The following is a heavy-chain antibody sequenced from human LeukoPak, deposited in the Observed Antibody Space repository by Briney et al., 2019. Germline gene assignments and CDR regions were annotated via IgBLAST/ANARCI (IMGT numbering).Heavy chain of an antibody. Sequence: GGSLRLYCAASGFTFSSYWMHWVRPAPGKGLVWVSRINSDGSSTSYADSVKGRFTISRDNAKNTLYLQMNSLRAEDTALYYCARVRGYDTSDYDYWGQGTLVTVSS. CDR1: GFTFSSYW. V-gene: IGHV3-74*01. D-gene: IGHD3-22*01. CDR3: ARVRGYDTSDYDY. J-gene: IGHJ4*02. CDR2: INSDGSST.